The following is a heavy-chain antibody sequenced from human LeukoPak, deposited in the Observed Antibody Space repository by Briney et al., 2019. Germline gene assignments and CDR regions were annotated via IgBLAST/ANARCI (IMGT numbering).Heavy chain of an antibody. CDR2: INPSGGST. CDR1: GYTFTSYY. J-gene: IGHJ3*02. Sequence: ASVKVSCKASGYTFTSYYMHWVRQAPGQGLEWMGIINPSGGSTSYAQKSQGRVTMTRDTSTSTVYMELSSLRSEDTAVYYCARGSLFYDSSGYYPDALDIWGQGTMVTVSS. D-gene: IGHD3-22*01. V-gene: IGHV1-46*03. CDR3: ARGSLFYDSSGYYPDALDI.